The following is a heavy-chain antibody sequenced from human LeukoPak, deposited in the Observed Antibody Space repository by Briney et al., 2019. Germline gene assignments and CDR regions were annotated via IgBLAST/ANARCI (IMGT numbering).Heavy chain of an antibody. CDR3: ARGPFRYSYGYYPLGGIDTDY. CDR1: GYTFSGYY. Sequence: GASVKVSCKASGYTFSGYYMHWVRQAPGQGLEWMGWINPNSGGTNYAQKFQGRVTMTRDTSISTAYMELSRLRSDDMAVYYCARGPFRYSYGYYPLGGIDTDYWGQGTLVTVSS. D-gene: IGHD5-18*01. CDR2: INPNSGGT. V-gene: IGHV1-2*02. J-gene: IGHJ4*02.